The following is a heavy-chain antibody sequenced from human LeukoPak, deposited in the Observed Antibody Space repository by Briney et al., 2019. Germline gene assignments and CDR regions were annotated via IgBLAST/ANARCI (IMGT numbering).Heavy chain of an antibody. J-gene: IGHJ3*02. CDR2: IKQDGSEK. Sequence: GGSLRLSCAASGFTFSSYWMSWVRQAPGKGLEWAANIKQDGSEKYYVDSVKGRFTISRDNAKNSLYLQMNSLRAEDTAVYYCARDIRLLSRYFDWLSQGVAFDIWGQGTMVTVSS. D-gene: IGHD3-9*01. V-gene: IGHV3-7*01. CDR1: GFTFSSYW. CDR3: ARDIRLLSRYFDWLSQGVAFDI.